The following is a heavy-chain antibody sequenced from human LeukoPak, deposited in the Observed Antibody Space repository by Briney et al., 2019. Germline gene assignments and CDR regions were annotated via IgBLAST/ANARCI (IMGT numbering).Heavy chain of an antibody. V-gene: IGHV1-18*01. CDR3: ARASEIVVVPAAMPPYSYYGMDV. J-gene: IGHJ6*02. CDR2: ISAYNGNT. D-gene: IGHD2-2*01. CDR1: GYTFTSYG. Sequence: ASVKVSCKASGYTFTSYGISWVRQAPGQGLEWMGWISAYNGNTNYAQKLQGRVTMTTDTSTSTAYMELRRLRSDDTAVYYCARASEIVVVPAAMPPYSYYGMDVWGQGTTVTVSS.